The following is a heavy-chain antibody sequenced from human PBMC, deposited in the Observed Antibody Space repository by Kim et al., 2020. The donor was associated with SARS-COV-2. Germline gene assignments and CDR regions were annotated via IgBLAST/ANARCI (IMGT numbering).Heavy chain of an antibody. Sequence: GGSLRLSCAASGFTFSSYSMNWVRQAPGKGLEWVSSISSSSSYIYYADSVKGRFTISRDNDKNSLYLQMNSLRAEDTAGYYCARSEYCSGGRCYYYYYGMDVWGQGTTVTVSS. CDR3: ARSEYCSGGRCYYYYYGMDV. CDR1: GFTFSSYS. D-gene: IGHD2-15*01. J-gene: IGHJ6*02. CDR2: ISSSSSYI. V-gene: IGHV3-21*01.